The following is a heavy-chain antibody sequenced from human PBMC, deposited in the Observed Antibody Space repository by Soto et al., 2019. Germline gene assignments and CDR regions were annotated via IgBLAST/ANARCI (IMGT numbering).Heavy chain of an antibody. J-gene: IGHJ3*02. CDR2: IIPILGIA. D-gene: IGHD2-2*01. V-gene: IGHV1-69*02. CDR3: ARSGLGHQLLWEDAFDI. CDR1: GGTFSSYT. Sequence: ASVKVSCKASGGTFSSYTISWVRQAPGQGLEWMGRIIPILGIANYAQKFQGRVTITADKSTSTAYMELSSLRSEDTAVYYCARSGLGHQLLWEDAFDIWGQGTMVTVSS.